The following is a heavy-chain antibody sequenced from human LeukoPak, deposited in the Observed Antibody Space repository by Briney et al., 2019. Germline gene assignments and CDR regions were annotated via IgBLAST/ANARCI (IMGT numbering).Heavy chain of an antibody. CDR3: ARHVNSNWFDP. V-gene: IGHV4-39*01. J-gene: IGHJ5*02. Sequence: SETLSLTCTVSGGSISSSSYYWGWIRQPPGKGLEWIGSIYYSGSTYYNPSLKSRVTISVDTSKNQFSLKLSSVTAADTAVYYCARHVNSNWFDPWGQGTLVTVSS. CDR2: IYYSGST. CDR1: GGSISSSSYY.